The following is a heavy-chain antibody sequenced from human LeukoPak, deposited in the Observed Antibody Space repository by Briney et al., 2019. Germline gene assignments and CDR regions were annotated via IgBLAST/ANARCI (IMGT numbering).Heavy chain of an antibody. CDR3: ARGSSGSTDSYFDY. J-gene: IGHJ4*02. D-gene: IGHD1-26*01. CDR2: INHSGST. CDR1: GGSFSGYY. Sequence: SETLSLTCAVYGGSFSGYYWSWIRQPPGKGLEWIGEINHSGSTNYNPSLKSRVTISVDTSKNQFSLKLSSVTAADTAVYYCARGSSGSTDSYFDYWGQGTLVTVPS. V-gene: IGHV4-34*01.